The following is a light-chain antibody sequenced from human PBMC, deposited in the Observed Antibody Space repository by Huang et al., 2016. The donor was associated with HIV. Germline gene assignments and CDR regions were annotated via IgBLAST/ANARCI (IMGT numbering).Light chain of an antibody. V-gene: IGKV1-39*01. CDR2: AAS. CDR1: QSISNY. J-gene: IGKJ4*01. CDR3: QQTYDTPPLT. Sequence: DIQMTQSPSSLSASVGDIVIITCRASQSISNYLNWYQHKPGKAPRLLIYAASSLQSGVPSRFSGSGSKTTFTLTISSLQPEDFATYYCQQTYDTPPLTFGGGTRVDMK.